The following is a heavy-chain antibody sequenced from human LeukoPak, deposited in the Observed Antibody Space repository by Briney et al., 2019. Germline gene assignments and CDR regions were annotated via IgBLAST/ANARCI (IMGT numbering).Heavy chain of an antibody. D-gene: IGHD3-22*01. Sequence: GGSLRLSCAACGFAFSTYTMNWARQAPGKGLEWVASINSGGTTTHYAFSVKGRFTISRDNAQNVLFLQMNGLRGDDAAVYYCLRGDSRDFWGQGTLVTVSS. V-gene: IGHV3-21*06. CDR1: GFAFSTYT. J-gene: IGHJ4*02. CDR3: LRGDSRDF. CDR2: INSGGTTT.